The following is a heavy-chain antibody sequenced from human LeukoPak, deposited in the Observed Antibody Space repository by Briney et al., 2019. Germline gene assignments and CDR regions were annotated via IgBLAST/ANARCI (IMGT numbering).Heavy chain of an antibody. V-gene: IGHV3-23*01. Sequence: GGSLRLSCAASGFTFSSYAMSWVRQAPGKGLEWVSAISGSGGSTYYADSVKGRFTISRDNAKNSVYLQMNTLRAEDTAVYYCAREGMATINHWGQGTLVTVSS. CDR1: GFTFSSYA. CDR3: AREGMATINH. J-gene: IGHJ4*02. CDR2: ISGSGGST. D-gene: IGHD5-24*01.